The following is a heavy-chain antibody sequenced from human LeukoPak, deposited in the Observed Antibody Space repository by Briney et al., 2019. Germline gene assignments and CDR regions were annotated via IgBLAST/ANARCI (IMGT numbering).Heavy chain of an antibody. CDR3: ARDLSATTSNGYYYMDV. J-gene: IGHJ6*03. V-gene: IGHV1-18*01. CDR1: GYTFTSYG. Sequence: ASVKVSCKASGYTFTSYGISWVRQAPGQGVEWMGWICAYNGNTNYAQKLQGRVTMTTDTSTSTAYMELRSLRSDDTAVYYCARDLSATTSNGYYYMDVWGKGTTVTVSS. CDR2: ICAYNGNT. D-gene: IGHD4-11*01.